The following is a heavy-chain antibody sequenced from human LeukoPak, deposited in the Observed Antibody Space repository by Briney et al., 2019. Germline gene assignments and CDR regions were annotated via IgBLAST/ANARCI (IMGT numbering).Heavy chain of an antibody. Sequence: GGSLRLSCAASGFIFSKYGMSWVRQAPGKGLQFVSTISPGGDNTYYADSVKGRFTISRDNSQNTGYLQMNNLRPEDTAEYYCARYFNSNGYRPFDNWGQGILVTVSS. CDR3: ARYFNSNGYRPFDN. V-gene: IGHV3-23*01. CDR2: ISPGGDNT. J-gene: IGHJ4*02. CDR1: GFIFSKYG. D-gene: IGHD3-22*01.